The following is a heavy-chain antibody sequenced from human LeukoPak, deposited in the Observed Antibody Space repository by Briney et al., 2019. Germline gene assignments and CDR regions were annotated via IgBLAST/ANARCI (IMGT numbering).Heavy chain of an antibody. J-gene: IGHJ4*02. Sequence: GRSLRLSCAASGFTFSNYGMHWVRQAPGKGLEWVAVISYDGSNKYYADSVKGRFTISRDNSKNSLYLQMNSLRAEDTAVYYCARDILGATMEDYWGQGTLVTVSS. CDR3: ARDILGATMEDY. CDR2: ISYDGSNK. CDR1: GFTFSNYG. D-gene: IGHD1-26*01. V-gene: IGHV3-30*03.